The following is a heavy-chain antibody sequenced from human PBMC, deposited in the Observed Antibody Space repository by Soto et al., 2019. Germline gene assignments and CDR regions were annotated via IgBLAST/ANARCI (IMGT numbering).Heavy chain of an antibody. V-gene: IGHV3-73*02. CDR2: IRSKVNNYAT. J-gene: IGHJ4*02. CDR1: GFIFSDSS. Sequence: EVQLVESGGGLVQPGGSLKLSCEASGFIFSDSSIHWVRQASGKVPEWVGRIRSKVNNYATVYAASVKGRFTISRADSMNTAYLQMNSLKPEDTAVYYCSRRRDWTAMDPLDYWGQGTLVTVSS. CDR3: SRRRDWTAMDPLDY. D-gene: IGHD5-18*01.